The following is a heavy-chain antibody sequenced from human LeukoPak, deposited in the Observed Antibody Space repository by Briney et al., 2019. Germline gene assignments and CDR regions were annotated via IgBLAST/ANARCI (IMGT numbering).Heavy chain of an antibody. CDR2: ISYDGSNK. V-gene: IGHV3-30*18. D-gene: IGHD3-22*01. J-gene: IGHJ4*02. CDR1: GFTFSSYS. CDR3: AKTSLIYYDSSGGHYFDY. Sequence: GGSLRLSCAASGFTFSSYSMNWVRQAPGKGLEWVAVISYDGSNKYYADSVKGRFTISRDNSKNTLYLQMNSLRAEDTAVYYCAKTSLIYYDSSGGHYFDYWGQGTLVTVSS.